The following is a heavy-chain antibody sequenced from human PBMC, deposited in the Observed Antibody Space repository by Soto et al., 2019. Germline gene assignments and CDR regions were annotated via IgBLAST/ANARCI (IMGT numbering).Heavy chain of an antibody. CDR2: IIPILGIA. Sequence: SVKVSCKASGGTFSSYTISWVRQAPGQGLEWMGRIIPILGIANYAQKFQGRVTITADKSTSTAYMELSSLRSEDTAVYYCAVLQMGSEAIFDYWGQGTLVTVS. J-gene: IGHJ4*02. CDR3: AVLQMGSEAIFDY. D-gene: IGHD4-4*01. CDR1: GGTFSSYT. V-gene: IGHV1-69*02.